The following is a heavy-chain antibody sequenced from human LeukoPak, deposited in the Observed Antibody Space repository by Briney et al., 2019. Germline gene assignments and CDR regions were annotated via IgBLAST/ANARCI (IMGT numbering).Heavy chain of an antibody. CDR3: ARSTYSSGRGAFDI. Sequence: GASVKVSCKASGYTFTYRYLHWVRQAPGQALEWMGWITPFNGNTKYAQTFQDRVTISRDRSRSTSYMDLSSLRSEDTAIYYCARSTYSSGRGAFDIWGQGTMVTVSS. CDR1: GYTFTYRY. J-gene: IGHJ3*02. CDR2: ITPFNGNT. D-gene: IGHD6-19*01. V-gene: IGHV1-45*02.